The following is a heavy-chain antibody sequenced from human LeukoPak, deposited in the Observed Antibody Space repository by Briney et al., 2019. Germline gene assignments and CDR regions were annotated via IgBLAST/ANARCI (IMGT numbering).Heavy chain of an antibody. J-gene: IGHJ4*02. Sequence: GESLKISCKGSGYTFSTYWIGWVRQMPGKGLEWMGIIYPGDSDTRYSPSFQGQVTISADKSISTAYLQWSSLKASDTAMYYCARLSGRGYSSSWLNYWGQGTLVTVSS. D-gene: IGHD6-13*01. CDR3: ARLSGRGYSSSWLNY. V-gene: IGHV5-51*01. CDR2: IYPGDSDT. CDR1: GYTFSTYW.